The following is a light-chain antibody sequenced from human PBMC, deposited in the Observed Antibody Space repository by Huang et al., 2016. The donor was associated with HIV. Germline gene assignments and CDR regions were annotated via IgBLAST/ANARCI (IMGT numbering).Light chain of an antibody. J-gene: IGKJ3*01. CDR2: GAA. CDR1: QTVYSSY. CDR3: QQYGSSPFT. Sequence: EIVLTQSPGTLSLSPGERATLSCRASQTVYSSYLAWYQQKRGQAPRLLIYGAASRTPGLPDRFSGSGSGTDFTLTISRLEPEDFAVYYCQQYGSSPFTFGPGTKVDIK. V-gene: IGKV3-20*01.